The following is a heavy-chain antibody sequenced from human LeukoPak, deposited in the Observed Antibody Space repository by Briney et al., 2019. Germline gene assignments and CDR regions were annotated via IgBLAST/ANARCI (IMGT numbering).Heavy chain of an antibody. CDR2: ISSSSSYI. Sequence: GGSLRLSCAASGFIVSSDFMSWVRQAPGKGLEWVSSISSSSSYIYYADSVKGRFTISRDNAKNSLYLQMNSLRAEDTAVYYCARDYSIAVAGFHFDYWGQGTLVTVSS. CDR3: ARDYSIAVAGFHFDY. J-gene: IGHJ4*02. CDR1: GFIVSSDF. D-gene: IGHD6-19*01. V-gene: IGHV3-21*01.